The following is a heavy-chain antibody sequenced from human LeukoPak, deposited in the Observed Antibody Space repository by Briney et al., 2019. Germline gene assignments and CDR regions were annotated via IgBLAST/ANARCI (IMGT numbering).Heavy chain of an antibody. CDR3: ARALGYCSSTSCSTKGYYYYMDV. J-gene: IGHJ6*03. D-gene: IGHD2-2*01. Sequence: GASVKVSCKASGYTVTSYDINWVRQATGQGLEWMGWMNPNSGNTGYAQKFQGRVTITRNTSISTAYMELSSLRSEDTAVYYCARALGYCSSTSCSTKGYYYYMDVWGKGTTVTVSS. V-gene: IGHV1-8*03. CDR2: MNPNSGNT. CDR1: GYTVTSYD.